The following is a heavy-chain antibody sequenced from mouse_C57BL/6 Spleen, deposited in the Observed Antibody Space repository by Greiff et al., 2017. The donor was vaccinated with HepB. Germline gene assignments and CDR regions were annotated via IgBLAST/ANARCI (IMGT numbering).Heavy chain of an antibody. CDR1: GYTFTSYW. J-gene: IGHJ4*01. Sequence: QVQLQQPGAELVKPGASVKMSCKASGYTFTSYWITWVKQRPGQGLEWIGDIYPGSGSTNYNEKFKSKATLTVDKSSSTAYMQLSSLTSEDSAVYYCDREWYDCYPGAMDYWGQGTSVTVSS. CDR3: DREWYDCYPGAMDY. CDR2: IYPGSGST. D-gene: IGHD2-3*01. V-gene: IGHV1-55*01.